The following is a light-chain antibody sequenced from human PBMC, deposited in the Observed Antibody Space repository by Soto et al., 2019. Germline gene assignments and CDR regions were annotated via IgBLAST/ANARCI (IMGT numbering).Light chain of an antibody. Sequence: DIVMTQSPATLSVSPGERATLSCRASQSVTINLAWYQQKPDQVPRLLIYDTSTRATGVPTRFSGSRSGAEFTLTINSLQSADFAVDYCQPYNNWSLTFGGGTKVDI. CDR2: DTS. CDR1: QSVTIN. J-gene: IGKJ4*01. CDR3: QPYNNWSLT. V-gene: IGKV3-15*01.